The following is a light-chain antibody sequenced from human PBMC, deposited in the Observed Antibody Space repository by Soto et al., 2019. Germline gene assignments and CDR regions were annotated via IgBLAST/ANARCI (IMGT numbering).Light chain of an antibody. CDR2: DAS. Sequence: DIHMTQSPSTLSASIGDRVTITCRASRNIGSWLAWYEQKPGKAPNLLIFDASNLDAGVPSRFSGSGSGTYFTFTIHSLQPEDVATYYCQQYEHLSLTFGGGTKVDIK. CDR3: QQYEHLSLT. V-gene: IGKV1-33*01. CDR1: RNIGSW. J-gene: IGKJ4*01.